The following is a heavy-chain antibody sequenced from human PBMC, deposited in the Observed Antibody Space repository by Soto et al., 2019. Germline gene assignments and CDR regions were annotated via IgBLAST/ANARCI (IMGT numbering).Heavy chain of an antibody. V-gene: IGHV3-23*01. CDR2: ISGGAGST. CDR3: AKHRQLRYSTSWYVEY. Sequence: AGGSLRLSCAVSGFTFSSYAMSWVRQAPGKGLEWVSAISGGAGSTYYADSVQGRFTISRDNSRNTLYLQMSSLRADDTAVYYCAKHRQLRYSTSWYVEYWGQGTLVTVSS. J-gene: IGHJ4*02. D-gene: IGHD6-13*01. CDR1: GFTFSSYA.